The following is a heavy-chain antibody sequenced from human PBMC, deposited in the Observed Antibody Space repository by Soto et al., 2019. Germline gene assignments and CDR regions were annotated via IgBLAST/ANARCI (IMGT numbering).Heavy chain of an antibody. D-gene: IGHD3-10*01. V-gene: IGHV4-34*01. CDR2: INHSGST. J-gene: IGHJ5*02. CDR1: GGSFSGYY. CDR3: ARGGRVLTLRYNWFDP. Sequence: PSETLSLTCAVYGGSFSGYYWSWIRQPPGKGLEWIGEINHSGSTNYNPSLKSRVTISVDTSKNQFSLKLSSVTAADTAVYYCARGGRVLTLRYNWFDPWGQGTLVTVS.